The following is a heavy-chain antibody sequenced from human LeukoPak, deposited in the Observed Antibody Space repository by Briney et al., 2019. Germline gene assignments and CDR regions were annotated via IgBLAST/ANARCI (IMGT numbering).Heavy chain of an antibody. CDR1: GGSVSSTSYY. CDR2: IYYSGST. Sequence: SETLSLTCTVSGGSVSSTSYYWGWIRQPPGKGLEWIGNIYYSGSTSYNPSLKRRVTISVDTSRTQFSLKLTSVTAADTAVYYCAREGSGAGQDYWGQGTLVTVSS. V-gene: IGHV4-39*02. J-gene: IGHJ4*02. D-gene: IGHD1-26*01. CDR3: AREGSGAGQDY.